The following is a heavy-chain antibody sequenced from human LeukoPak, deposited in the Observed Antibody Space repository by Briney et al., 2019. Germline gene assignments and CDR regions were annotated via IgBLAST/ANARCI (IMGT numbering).Heavy chain of an antibody. D-gene: IGHD3-22*01. V-gene: IGHV3-9*01. CDR3: ASPSSGYYG. J-gene: IGHJ4*02. CDR2: ISWNSGSI. Sequence: PGGSLRLSCAASGFTFDDYAMHWVRQAPGKGLEWVSGISWNSGSIGYADSVKGRFTISRDNAKNSLYLQMNSLRAEDTAVYYCASPSSGYYGWGQGTLVTVSS. CDR1: GFTFDDYA.